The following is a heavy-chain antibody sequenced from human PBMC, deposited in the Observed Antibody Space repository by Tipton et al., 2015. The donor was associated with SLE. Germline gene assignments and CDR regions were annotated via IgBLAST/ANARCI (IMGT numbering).Heavy chain of an antibody. D-gene: IGHD3-16*02. CDR1: GFTFSSYA. CDR2: ISYDGSNK. CDR3: ARGPSWGSYRSYYFDY. V-gene: IGHV3-30-3*01. J-gene: IGHJ4*02. Sequence: SLRLSCAASGFTFSSYAMHWVRQAPGKGLEWVAVISYDGSNKYYADSVKGRFTISRDNSKNTLYLQMNSLRAEDTAVYYCARGPSWGSYRSYYFDYWGQGTLVTVSS.